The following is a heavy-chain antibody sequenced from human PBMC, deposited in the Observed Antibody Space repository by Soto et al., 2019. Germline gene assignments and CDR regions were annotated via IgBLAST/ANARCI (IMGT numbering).Heavy chain of an antibody. V-gene: IGHV1-69*13. J-gene: IGHJ6*02. CDR1: GGTFSSYA. CDR2: IIPIFGTA. D-gene: IGHD3-3*01. Sequence: AVKVSCKASGGTFSSYAISWVRQAPGQGLEWMGGIIPIFGTANYAQKFQGRVTITADESTSTAYMELSSLRSEDTAVYYCARDWAYYDFWSGYPALRYYYGMDVWGQGTPVTVSS. CDR3: ARDWAYYDFWSGYPALRYYYGMDV.